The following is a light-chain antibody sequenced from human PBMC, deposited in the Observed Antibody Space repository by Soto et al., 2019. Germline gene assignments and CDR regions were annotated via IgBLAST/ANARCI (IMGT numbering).Light chain of an antibody. V-gene: IGLV2-14*01. CDR3: SSYTSSSTPLYV. Sequence: QSVLTQPASASGSPGQLITISCTGTSSDVGGYNYVSWYQQHPGKAPKLMIYDVSNRPSGVSNRFSGSKSGNTASLTISGLQAEDEADYYCSSYTSSSTPLYVFGTGTKVT. CDR1: SSDVGGYNY. J-gene: IGLJ1*01. CDR2: DVS.